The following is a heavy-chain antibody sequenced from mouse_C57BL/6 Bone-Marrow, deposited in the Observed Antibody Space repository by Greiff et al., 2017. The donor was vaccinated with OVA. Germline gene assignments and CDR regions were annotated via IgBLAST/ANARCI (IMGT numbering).Heavy chain of an antibody. D-gene: IGHD2-4*01. CDR2: ISYDGSN. V-gene: IGHV3-6*01. Sequence: EVQLQQSGPGLVKPSQSLSLTCSVTGYSITSGYYWNWIRQFPGNKLEWMGYISYDGSNNYNPSLKNRISITRDTSKNQFFLKLNSVTTEDTATYYCAREDDYDGSPYAMDYWGQGTSVTVSS. CDR1: GYSITSGYY. J-gene: IGHJ4*01. CDR3: AREDDYDGSPYAMDY.